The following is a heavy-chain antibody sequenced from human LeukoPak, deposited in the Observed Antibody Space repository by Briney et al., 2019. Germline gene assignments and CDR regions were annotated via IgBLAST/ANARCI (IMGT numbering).Heavy chain of an antibody. CDR3: ARGGVNPDDAFDI. CDR2: IYYSGST. D-gene: IGHD1-14*01. V-gene: IGHV4-59*12. J-gene: IGHJ3*02. Sequence: SETLSLTCTVSGGSISSYYWSWIRQPPGKGLEWIGYIYYSGSTNYNPSLKSRVTISVDTSKNQFSLKLSSVTAADTAVYYCARGGVNPDDAFDIWGQGTMATVSS. CDR1: GGSISSYY.